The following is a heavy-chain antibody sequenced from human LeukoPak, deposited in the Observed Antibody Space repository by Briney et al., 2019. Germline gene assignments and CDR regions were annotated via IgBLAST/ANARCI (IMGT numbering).Heavy chain of an antibody. V-gene: IGHV1-18*01. CDR1: GYSFTSYG. Sequence: GESLKISCKGSGYSFTSYGISWVRQAPGQGLEWMGWISAYNGNTNYAQKLQGRVTMTTDTSTSTAYMELRSLRSDDTAVYYCARDDYGGNSEGAFDIWGQGTMVTVSS. D-gene: IGHD4-23*01. CDR2: ISAYNGNT. J-gene: IGHJ3*02. CDR3: ARDDYGGNSEGAFDI.